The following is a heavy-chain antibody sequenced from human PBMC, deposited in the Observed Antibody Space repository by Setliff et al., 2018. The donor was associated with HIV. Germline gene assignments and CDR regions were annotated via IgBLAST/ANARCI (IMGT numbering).Heavy chain of an antibody. Sequence: GGSLRLSCAASGFTFSSYAMSWVRQAPGKGLEWVSAISDGGGSTYYADSVKGRFTISRDNSKNALYLQMNSLRAEDTAVYFCAKDPKLGGTASPFDYWGQGTLVTVSS. V-gene: IGHV3-23*01. J-gene: IGHJ4*02. CDR2: ISDGGGST. CDR1: GFTFSSYA. CDR3: AKDPKLGGTASPFDY. D-gene: IGHD6-19*01.